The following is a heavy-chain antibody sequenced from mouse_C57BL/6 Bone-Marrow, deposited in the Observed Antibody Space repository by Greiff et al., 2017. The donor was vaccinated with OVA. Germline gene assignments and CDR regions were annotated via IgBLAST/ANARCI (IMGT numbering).Heavy chain of an antibody. D-gene: IGHD3-2*02. Sequence: DVQLVESEGGLVQPGSSMKLSCTASGFTFSDYYMAWVRQVPEKGLEWVANINYDGSSTYYLDSLKSRFIISRDNAKNILYLQMSSLKSEDTATYYCARGGYDWYFDVWGTGTTVTVSS. V-gene: IGHV5-16*01. CDR3: ARGGYDWYFDV. J-gene: IGHJ1*03. CDR2: INYDGSST. CDR1: GFTFSDYY.